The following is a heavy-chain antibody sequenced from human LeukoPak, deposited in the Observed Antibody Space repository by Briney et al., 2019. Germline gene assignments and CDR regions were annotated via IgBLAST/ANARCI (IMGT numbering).Heavy chain of an antibody. D-gene: IGHD6-13*01. Sequence: GGSLRLSCAASGFTFSTYWMVWFRQAPGKGLEWMANIKQDGSAKQYVDSVKGRFTISRDNANNLVYLQMSSLRVEDTGVYYCATTTRSSSWDYWGQGTLVTVSS. CDR3: ATTTRSSSWDY. CDR1: GFTFSTYW. J-gene: IGHJ4*02. V-gene: IGHV3-7*02. CDR2: IKQDGSAK.